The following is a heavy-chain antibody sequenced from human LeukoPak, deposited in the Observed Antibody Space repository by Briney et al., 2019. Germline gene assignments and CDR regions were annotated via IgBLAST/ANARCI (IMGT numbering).Heavy chain of an antibody. CDR2: ISSSGSTI. V-gene: IGHV3-11*01. CDR1: GFTFSDYY. J-gene: IGHJ4*02. D-gene: IGHD1-26*01. Sequence: GGSLRLSCAASGFTFSDYYMSWIRQALGKGLEWVSYISSSGSTIYYADSVKGRFTISRDNAKNSLYLQMNSLRAEDTAVYYCARVPPSGSSDYFDYWGQGTLVTVSS. CDR3: ARVPPSGSSDYFDY.